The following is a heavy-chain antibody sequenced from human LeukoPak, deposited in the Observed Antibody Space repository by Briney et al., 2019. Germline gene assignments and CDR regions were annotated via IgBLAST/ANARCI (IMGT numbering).Heavy chain of an antibody. CDR2: IYYSGST. D-gene: IGHD3-16*02. V-gene: IGHV4-59*08. CDR3: ARHDAPLMITFGGVIVKGGAVDY. Sequence: PSETLSLTCTVSGGSISSYYWSWIRQPPGKGLEWIGYIYYSGSTNYNPSLKSRVTISVDTSKNQFSLKLSSVTAADTAVYYCARHDAPLMITFGGVIVKGGAVDYWGQGTLVTVSS. J-gene: IGHJ4*02. CDR1: GGSISSYY.